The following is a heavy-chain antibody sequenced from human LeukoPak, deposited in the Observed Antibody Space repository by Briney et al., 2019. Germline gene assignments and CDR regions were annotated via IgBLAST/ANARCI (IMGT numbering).Heavy chain of an antibody. Sequence: ASVKVSCKVSGYTLTELSMRWVRQAPGKGLEWVGGFDPEDGETIYAQKLQGRVTMTEDTSTDTAYMELSSLRSEDTAVYYCATIGYYYYGSGSYSRYYFDYWGQGTLVTVSS. D-gene: IGHD3-10*01. V-gene: IGHV1-24*01. CDR1: GYTLTELS. CDR2: FDPEDGET. J-gene: IGHJ4*02. CDR3: ATIGYYYYGSGSYSRYYFDY.